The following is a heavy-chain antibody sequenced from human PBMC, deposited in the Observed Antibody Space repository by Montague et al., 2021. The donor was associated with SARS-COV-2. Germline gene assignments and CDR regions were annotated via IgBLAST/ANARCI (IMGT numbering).Heavy chain of an antibody. Sequence: SEILSLTCSVSGGSISSYYWSWIRQSPGKGLEWIGYIFHSGITDXNPSLKSRVTISVDMSKNQFSLQLNSVTAADSAVYYCARTEYNWNDWFDPWGQGTLVTVSS. CDR3: ARTEYNWNDWFDP. CDR1: GGSISSYY. D-gene: IGHD1-20*01. J-gene: IGHJ5*02. CDR2: IFHSGIT. V-gene: IGHV4-59*13.